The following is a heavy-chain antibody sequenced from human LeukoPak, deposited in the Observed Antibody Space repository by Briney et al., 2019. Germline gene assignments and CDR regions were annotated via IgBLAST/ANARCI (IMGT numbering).Heavy chain of an antibody. J-gene: IGHJ4*02. Sequence: ASVKVSCKASGGTFSSYAISWGRQAPGRGLEWMGGIIPIFGTANYAQKLQGRVTMTTDTSTSTAYMELRSLRSDDTAVYYCAGAGRYGDYGFDYWGQGTLVTVSS. V-gene: IGHV1-69*05. CDR1: GGTFSSYA. CDR2: IIPIFGTA. D-gene: IGHD4-17*01. CDR3: AGAGRYGDYGFDY.